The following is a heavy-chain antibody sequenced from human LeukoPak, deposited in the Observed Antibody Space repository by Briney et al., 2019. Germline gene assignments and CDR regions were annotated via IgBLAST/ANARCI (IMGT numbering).Heavy chain of an antibody. V-gene: IGHV3-7*03. CDR2: IKQDGSEK. D-gene: IGHD4/OR15-4a*01. J-gene: IGHJ3*02. CDR1: GFTLSRYW. Sequence: PGGSLRDSCAASGFTLSRYWMNWVGPARGKGVEGVANIKQDGSEKYYVDCVKGRFTISRDNAKNSLYLQMNSLRAEDTAVYYCARDVGPTMLDAFDIWGQGTMVTVSS. CDR3: ARDVGPTMLDAFDI.